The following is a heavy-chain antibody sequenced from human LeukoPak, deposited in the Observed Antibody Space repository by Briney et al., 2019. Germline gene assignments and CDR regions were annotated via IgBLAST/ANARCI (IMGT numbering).Heavy chain of an antibody. CDR1: GGSFSGYY. CDR2: INHSGST. Sequence: TSETLSLTCAVYGGSFSGYYWSWIRQPPGKGLEWIGEINHSGSTNYNPSLKSRVTISVDTSKNQFSLKLSSVTAADTAVYYCARVRYYYDSSGYYHLFDYWGQGTLVTVSS. D-gene: IGHD3-22*01. J-gene: IGHJ4*02. V-gene: IGHV4-34*01. CDR3: ARVRYYYDSSGYYHLFDY.